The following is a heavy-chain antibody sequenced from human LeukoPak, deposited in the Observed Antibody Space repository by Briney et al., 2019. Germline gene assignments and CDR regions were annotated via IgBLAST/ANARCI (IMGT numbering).Heavy chain of an antibody. CDR2: IYYSGST. D-gene: IGHD3-9*01. V-gene: IGHV4-59*01. Sequence: SETPSLTCTVSGGSISSYYWSWTRQPPGKGLEWIGYIYYSGSTNYNPSLKSRVTISVDTSKNQFSLKLSSVTAADTAVYYCARGASLRYFDWLLPDYYYYYGMDVWGQGTTVTVSS. CDR3: ARGASLRYFDWLLPDYYYYYGMDV. J-gene: IGHJ6*02. CDR1: GGSISSYY.